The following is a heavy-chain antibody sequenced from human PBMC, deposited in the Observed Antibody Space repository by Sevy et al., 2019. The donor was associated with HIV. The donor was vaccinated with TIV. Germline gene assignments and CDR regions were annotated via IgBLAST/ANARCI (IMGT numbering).Heavy chain of an antibody. CDR1: GFIFSNYP. J-gene: IGHJ6*02. CDR2: ISAGGTTT. CDR3: AKRYCSTITCYDDDFSYPYYIYGLDV. D-gene: IGHD2-2*01. Sequence: GGCLRLSCAASGFIFSNYPMSWVRHSPGKGLEWVSDISAGGTTTYYADSVEGRFTISRDNSKNTVSLQMNSLGAEDTAIYYCAKRYCSTITCYDDDFSYPYYIYGLDVWGQGISVTVSS. V-gene: IGHV3-23*01.